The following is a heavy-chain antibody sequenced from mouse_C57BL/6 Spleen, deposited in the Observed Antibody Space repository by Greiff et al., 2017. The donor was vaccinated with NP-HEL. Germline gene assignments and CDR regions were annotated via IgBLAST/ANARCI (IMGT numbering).Heavy chain of an antibody. J-gene: IGHJ3*01. CDR2: IYPGSGST. CDR3: AREGYYGSSAWFAY. Sequence: QVQLQQSGAELVKPGASVKMSCKASGYTFTSYWITWVKQRPGQGLEWIGDIYPGSGSTNYNEKFKSKATLTVDTSSSTAYMQLSSLTSEDSAVYYCAREGYYGSSAWFAYWGQGTLVTVSA. CDR1: GYTFTSYW. D-gene: IGHD1-1*01. V-gene: IGHV1-55*01.